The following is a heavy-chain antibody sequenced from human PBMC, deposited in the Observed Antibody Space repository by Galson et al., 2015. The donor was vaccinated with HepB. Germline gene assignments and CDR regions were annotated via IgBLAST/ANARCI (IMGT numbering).Heavy chain of an antibody. J-gene: IGHJ4*02. Sequence: SLRLSCAASGFTFSSYAMSWVRQAPGKGLEWVSAISGSGGSAYYADSVKGRFTISRDNSKNTLYLQMNSLRAEDTAVYYWESPFYGDTAMVTFYYWGQGTLVTVSS. D-gene: IGHD5-18*01. CDR2: ISGSGGSA. V-gene: IGHV3-23*01. CDR3: ESPFYGDTAMVTFYY. CDR1: GFTFSSYA.